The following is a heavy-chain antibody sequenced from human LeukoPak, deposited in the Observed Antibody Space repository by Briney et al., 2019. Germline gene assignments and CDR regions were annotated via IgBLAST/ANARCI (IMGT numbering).Heavy chain of an antibody. J-gene: IGHJ4*02. V-gene: IGHV4-4*02. CDR1: GGSINSNKW. CDR2: IYHGGST. D-gene: IGHD2-2*01. Sequence: KTSETLSLTCTVSGGSINSNKWWSWVRPPPGKGLEWIGEIYHGGSTNYNPSLKSRVTISVDKSKNQFSLRLSSVTAADTAVYYCARVKADTSCYDFWGQGTLVTVCS. CDR3: ARVKADTSCYDF.